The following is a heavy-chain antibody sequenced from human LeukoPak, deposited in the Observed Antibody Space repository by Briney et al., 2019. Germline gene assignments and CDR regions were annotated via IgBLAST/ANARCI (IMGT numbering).Heavy chain of an antibody. CDR2: MNPNSGNT. D-gene: IGHD4-11*01. CDR1: GYTFTSYD. J-gene: IGHJ4*02. Sequence: ASVKVSCKASGYTFTSYDINWVRQATGQGLEWMGWMNPNSGNTGYAQKFQGRVTMTRNTSISTAYMELSSLRSEDTAVYYCARFGVTTAYFDYRGQGTLVTVSS. V-gene: IGHV1-8*01. CDR3: ARFGVTTAYFDY.